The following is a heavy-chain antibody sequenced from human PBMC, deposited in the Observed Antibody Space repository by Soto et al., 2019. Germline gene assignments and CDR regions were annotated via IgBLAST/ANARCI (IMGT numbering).Heavy chain of an antibody. CDR3: ASRGDIVVVPAAGWFDP. Sequence: QVQLVQSGAEVKKPGSSVKVSCKASGGTFSSYAISWVRQAPGQGLEWMGGIIPIFGTANYAQKFQGRVTITADESTSTGYMELSSLRSEDTAVYYCASRGDIVVVPAAGWFDPWGQGTLVTVSS. D-gene: IGHD2-2*01. V-gene: IGHV1-69*01. J-gene: IGHJ5*02. CDR1: GGTFSSYA. CDR2: IIPIFGTA.